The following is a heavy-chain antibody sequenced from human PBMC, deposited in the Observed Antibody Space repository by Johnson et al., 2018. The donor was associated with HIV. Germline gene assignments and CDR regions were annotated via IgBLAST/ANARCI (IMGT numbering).Heavy chain of an antibody. CDR2: ISGSGGST. D-gene: IGHD2-15*01. CDR1: GFTVSSNY. CDR3: ARDSVILVDGAFDI. Sequence: VQLVESGGTLAKPAWSLRLSCAASGFTVSSNYMSWVRQAPGKGLEWVSAISGSGGSTYYADSVKGRFTISRDNSKNTLYLQMNSLRAEDTAVYYCARDSVILVDGAFDIWGQGTMVTVSS. J-gene: IGHJ3*02. V-gene: IGHV3-23*04.